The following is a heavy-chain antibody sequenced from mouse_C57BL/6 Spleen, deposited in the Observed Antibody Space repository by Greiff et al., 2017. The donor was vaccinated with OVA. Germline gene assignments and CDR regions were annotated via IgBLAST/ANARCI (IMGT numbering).Heavy chain of an antibody. CDR2: ISDGGSYT. CDR3: ARDYYYGRGAMDY. Sequence: DVKLVESGGGLVKPGGSLKLSCAASGFTFSSYAMSWVRQTPEKRLEWVATISDGGSYTYYPDNVKGRFTISRDNAKNNLYLQMSHLKSEDTAMYYCARDYYYGRGAMDYWGQGTSVTVSS. V-gene: IGHV5-4*01. CDR1: GFTFSSYA. J-gene: IGHJ4*01. D-gene: IGHD1-1*01.